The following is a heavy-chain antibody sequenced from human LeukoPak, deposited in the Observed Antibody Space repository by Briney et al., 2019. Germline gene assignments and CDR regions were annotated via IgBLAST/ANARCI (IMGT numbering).Heavy chain of an antibody. CDR1: GFTFSSYG. J-gene: IGHJ4*02. CDR3: ARGDFWSGYYTGLY. V-gene: IGHV3-NL1*01. D-gene: IGHD3-3*01. CDR2: IYSGGST. Sequence: GSLRLSCAASGFTFSSYGMHWVRQAPGKGLEWVSVIYSGGSTYYADSVKGRFTISRHNSKNTLYLQMDSLRDEDTAVYYCARGDFWSGYYTGLYWGQGTLVTVSS.